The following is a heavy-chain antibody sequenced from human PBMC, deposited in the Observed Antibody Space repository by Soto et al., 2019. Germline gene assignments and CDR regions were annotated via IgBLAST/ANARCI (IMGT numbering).Heavy chain of an antibody. CDR3: ATNYGSGSYYFLSAYYYMDV. Sequence: ASVKVSCKASGYTFSSYDINWVLQATGQGLEWMGWMNPNSGNTGYAQKFQGRVTMTRNTSISTAYMELSSLRSEDTAVYYCATNYGSGSYYFLSAYYYMDVWGKGTTVTVSS. V-gene: IGHV1-8*01. D-gene: IGHD3-10*01. J-gene: IGHJ6*03. CDR1: GYTFSSYD. CDR2: MNPNSGNT.